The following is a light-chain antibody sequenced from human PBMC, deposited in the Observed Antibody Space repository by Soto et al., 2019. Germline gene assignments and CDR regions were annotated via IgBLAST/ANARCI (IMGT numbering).Light chain of an antibody. CDR2: GAS. Sequence: EIVLTQSPGTLSLSPGEGATLSCRASQSVRSTYLAWYQQKPGQAPRLLIYGASSRAPVIPDRFSGSGSGTDFTLTISRLEPEDFAVYYCQQYGSSSFTFGPGTKVDIK. J-gene: IGKJ3*01. V-gene: IGKV3-20*01. CDR1: QSVRSTY. CDR3: QQYGSSSFT.